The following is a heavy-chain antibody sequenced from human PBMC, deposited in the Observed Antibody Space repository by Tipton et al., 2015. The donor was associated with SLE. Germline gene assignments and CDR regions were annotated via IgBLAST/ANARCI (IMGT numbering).Heavy chain of an antibody. Sequence: TLSLTCNISGASISGGAYYWSWIRQHPGKGLEWIGYIYYSGVTHYNPSLKSRVNISADTSNNQFSLKLISVTAADTAVYYCARDNGGYGDFDYWGQGTLVTVSS. V-gene: IGHV4-31*03. D-gene: IGHD1-1*01. J-gene: IGHJ4*02. CDR2: IYYSGVT. CDR1: GASISGGAYY. CDR3: ARDNGGYGDFDY.